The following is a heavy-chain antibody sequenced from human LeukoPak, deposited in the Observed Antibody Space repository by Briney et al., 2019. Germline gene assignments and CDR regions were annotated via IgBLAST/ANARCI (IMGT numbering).Heavy chain of an antibody. D-gene: IGHD5-12*01. Sequence: GASVKVSCKASGYTFTGYYMHWVRQVPGQGLEWMGWINPNSGGTNYAQKFQGRVTMTRDTSISTAYMELSRLRSDDTAVYYCARETPYSGYDPGDFDYWGQGTLVTVSS. J-gene: IGHJ4*02. CDR2: INPNSGGT. CDR1: GYTFTGYY. CDR3: ARETPYSGYDPGDFDY. V-gene: IGHV1-2*02.